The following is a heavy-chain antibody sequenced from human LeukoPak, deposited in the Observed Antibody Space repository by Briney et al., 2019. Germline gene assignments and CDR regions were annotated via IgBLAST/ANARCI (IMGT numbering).Heavy chain of an antibody. J-gene: IGHJ4*02. D-gene: IGHD5-18*01. Sequence: GGSLRLSCAASGFTFSSYWMRWVRQAPGKGLVWVSRINSDASITRYADSVKGRFTISRDNAKNTLYLQMNSLRADDTAVYYCANDGLSYSYVDYWGQGTLVTVSS. V-gene: IGHV3-74*01. CDR2: INSDASIT. CDR1: GFTFSSYW. CDR3: ANDGLSYSYVDY.